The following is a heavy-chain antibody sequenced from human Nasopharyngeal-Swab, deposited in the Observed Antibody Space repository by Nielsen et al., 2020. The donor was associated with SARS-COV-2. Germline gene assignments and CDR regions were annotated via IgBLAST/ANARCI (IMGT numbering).Heavy chain of an antibody. CDR2: INHGGTT. CDR1: GGSFSDYY. V-gene: IGHV4-34*01. CDR3: ARDRYGDGSKRGFDY. Sequence: ESLKISCGVYGGSFSDYYWSWIRQSPGKGLEWIGEINHGGTTNYNPSLKSRVIMSVDTSKNQFSLKLSSVTAADTAVYYCARDRYGDGSKRGFDYWGQGTLVTVSS. J-gene: IGHJ4*02. D-gene: IGHD5-24*01.